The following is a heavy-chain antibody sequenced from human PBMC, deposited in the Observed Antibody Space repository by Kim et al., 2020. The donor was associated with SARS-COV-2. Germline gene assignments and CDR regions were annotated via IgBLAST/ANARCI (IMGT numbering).Heavy chain of an antibody. CDR1: GFTFSSYA. V-gene: IGHV3-23*01. D-gene: IGHD3-22*01. CDR3: AKDPRLMIVVVITYYFDD. Sequence: GGSLRLSCAASGFTFSSYAMSWVRQAPGKGLEWVSAISGSGGSTYYADSVKGRFTISRDNSNNTLYLQMNSMSAEVTAVYYCAKDPRLMIVVVITYYFDDWGEGALVTVAS. CDR2: ISGSGGST. J-gene: IGHJ4*02.